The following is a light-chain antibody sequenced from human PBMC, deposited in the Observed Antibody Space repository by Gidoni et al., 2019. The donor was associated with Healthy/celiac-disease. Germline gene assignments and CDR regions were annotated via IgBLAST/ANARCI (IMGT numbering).Light chain of an antibody. Sequence: QAVVTQEPSLTVSTGGPVTLTCGSSTGAVTSGHYPYWFQQKPGKSPRTLIYDTSNKHSCTPARFSGSLLGGKAALTLSGAQPEDEAEYYFLLSYSGARLYVVFGGGTKLTVL. CDR1: TGAVTSGHY. J-gene: IGLJ2*01. V-gene: IGLV7-46*01. CDR3: LLSYSGARLYVV. CDR2: DTS.